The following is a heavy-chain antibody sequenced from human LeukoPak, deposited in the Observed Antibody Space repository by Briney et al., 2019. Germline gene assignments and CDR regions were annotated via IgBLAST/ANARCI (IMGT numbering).Heavy chain of an antibody. D-gene: IGHD3-10*01. CDR3: TTGITMVRGVIHLIDY. CDR2: SGNKASRYTT. CDR1: GFTFSDHY. V-gene: IGHV3-72*01. J-gene: IGHJ4*02. Sequence: GGSLRLSCAASGFTFSDHYVDWVRQAPGKGLEWVGRSGNKASRYTTEYAASVKGRFTISRDDSKNTLYLQMNSLKTEDTAVYYCTTGITMVRGVIHLIDYWGQGTLVTVSS.